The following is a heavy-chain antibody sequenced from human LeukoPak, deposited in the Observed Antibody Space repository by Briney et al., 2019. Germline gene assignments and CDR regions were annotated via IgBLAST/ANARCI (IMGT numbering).Heavy chain of an antibody. J-gene: IGHJ3*02. CDR2: IYTSGST. CDR3: ARVAVVLDAFDI. CDR1: GGSISSGSYY. D-gene: IGHD4-23*01. Sequence: SETLSLTCTVSGGSISSGSYYWSWIRQPAGKGLEWIGRIYTSGSTNYNPSLKSRVTISVDTSKNQFSLKLSSVTAADTAVYYCARVAVVLDAFDIWGQGTMVTVSS. V-gene: IGHV4-61*02.